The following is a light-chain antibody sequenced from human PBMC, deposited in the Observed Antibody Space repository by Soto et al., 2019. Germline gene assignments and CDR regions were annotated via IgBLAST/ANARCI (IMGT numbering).Light chain of an antibody. J-gene: IGLJ1*01. Sequence: QSALTQPASVSGSPGQSITISCTGTSSDVGAYNSVSWYQQHPGKAPKHMIYEVSNRVSGVSDRFSASKSGNTASLTISGLQPGDEADYYCSSYTSRSTYVFGTGTKVTVL. CDR3: SSYTSRSTYV. V-gene: IGLV2-14*01. CDR2: EVS. CDR1: SSDVGAYNS.